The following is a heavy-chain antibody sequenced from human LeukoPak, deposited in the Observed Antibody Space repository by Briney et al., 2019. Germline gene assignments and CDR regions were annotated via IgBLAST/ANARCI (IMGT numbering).Heavy chain of an antibody. Sequence: SETLSLTCTVSGGSISTYYWSWIRQPPGKGLEWIGYIYYSGSTNYNPSLKSRVTISVDTSKNQFSLKLSSVPAADTAVYYCARGATSLSYFDSRGQGTLVTVSS. CDR1: GGSISTYY. CDR3: ARGATSLSYFDS. CDR2: IYYSGST. V-gene: IGHV4-59*01. D-gene: IGHD2/OR15-2a*01. J-gene: IGHJ4*02.